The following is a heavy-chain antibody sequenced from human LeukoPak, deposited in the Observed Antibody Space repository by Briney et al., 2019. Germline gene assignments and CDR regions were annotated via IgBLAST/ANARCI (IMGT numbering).Heavy chain of an antibody. Sequence: GGSLRLSCAASGFTFSNYGMHWDRQAAGKGLEWVAFIRYDGSKKYYADSVKGRFTISRDNSKNTLFLQMNSLRPEDTAVFYCAKGGYKYDSSGHNYFDYWGQGTLVTVSS. D-gene: IGHD3-22*01. CDR1: GFTFSNYG. CDR3: AKGGYKYDSSGHNYFDY. J-gene: IGHJ4*02. V-gene: IGHV3-30*02. CDR2: IRYDGSKK.